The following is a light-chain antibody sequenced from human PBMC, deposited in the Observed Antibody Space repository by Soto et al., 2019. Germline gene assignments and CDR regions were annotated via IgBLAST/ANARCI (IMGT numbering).Light chain of an antibody. CDR1: QSVSSY. CDR3: HQRNNWQS. Sequence: EIVLTQSPATLSLSPGERATLSCRVSQSVSSYLAWYQQKPGQAPRLLIYDASNRATGIPARFSGSGSGTDFTLTISSLEPEDFAVYYCHQRNNWQSFGQGTKLEIK. CDR2: DAS. J-gene: IGKJ2*03. V-gene: IGKV3-11*01.